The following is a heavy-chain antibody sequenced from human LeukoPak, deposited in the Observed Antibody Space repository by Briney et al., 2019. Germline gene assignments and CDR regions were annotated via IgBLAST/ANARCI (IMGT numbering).Heavy chain of an antibody. Sequence: SETLSLTCTVSGGSIISRSDYWGWIRQTPGKGLEWIGNLDSSGSTYYNPSLKSRVTISVGTSKNQFSLNLRSVTAADTAIYFCSRSHDYGGLYFYYYMDVWGKGTTVTVSS. J-gene: IGHJ6*03. V-gene: IGHV4-39*01. D-gene: IGHD4-23*01. CDR3: SRSHDYGGLYFYYYMDV. CDR1: GGSIISRSDY. CDR2: LDSSGST.